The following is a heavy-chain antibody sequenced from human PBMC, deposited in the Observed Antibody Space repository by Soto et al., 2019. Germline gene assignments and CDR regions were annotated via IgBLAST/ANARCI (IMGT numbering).Heavy chain of an antibody. CDR2: VNRSRST. CDR3: ARGWVGTGSHYFRF. D-gene: IGHD3-9*01. V-gene: IGHV4-34*01. CDR1: GESFSCYY. Sequence: SETLSLTCAVYGESFSCYYWSWIRQPPGKGLEWIGEVNRSRSTNHNPSLKSRVTISVDTSKNQFSLKLNSVTAADTAVYYCARGWVGTGSHYFRFWGQGTLVTVSS. J-gene: IGHJ4*02.